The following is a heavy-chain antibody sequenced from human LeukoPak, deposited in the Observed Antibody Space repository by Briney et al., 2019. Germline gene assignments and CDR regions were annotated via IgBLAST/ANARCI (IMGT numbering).Heavy chain of an antibody. Sequence: GGSLRLSCAASGFTFSTYWMHWVRQAPGKGLMWVSRINSDGSSTSYADSVKGRFTISRDNSKNTLYLQMNSLRPEDTALYYCAKTNEVTTGMGADYWGQGTLVTVSS. J-gene: IGHJ4*02. CDR1: GFTFSTYW. CDR3: AKTNEVTTGMGADY. D-gene: IGHD1-1*01. V-gene: IGHV3-74*01. CDR2: INSDGSST.